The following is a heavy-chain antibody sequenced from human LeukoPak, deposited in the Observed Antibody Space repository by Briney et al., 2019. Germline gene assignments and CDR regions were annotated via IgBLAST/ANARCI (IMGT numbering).Heavy chain of an antibody. J-gene: IGHJ5*02. CDR1: RVSMSDYF. V-gene: IGHV4-4*07. Sequence: PSETLSLTCTVSRVSMSDYFWTWVRQPAGKGLEWIGRIHSSGRANTNPSLRIRLTMSVDTSKNQYSLRLRSVTAADTAIYYCARDDFYDGGARNWFDLWGQGARVTVSS. CDR2: IHSSGRA. D-gene: IGHD2-21*01. CDR3: ARDDFYDGGARNWFDL.